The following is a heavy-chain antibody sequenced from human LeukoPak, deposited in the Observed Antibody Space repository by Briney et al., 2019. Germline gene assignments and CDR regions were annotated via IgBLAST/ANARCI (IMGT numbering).Heavy chain of an antibody. CDR2: IYYSGST. D-gene: IGHD1-1*01. CDR1: GGSISSSSYY. V-gene: IGHV4-39*01. Sequence: SETLSLTCTVSGGSISSSSYYWGWIRQPPGKGLEWIGSIYYSGSTYYNPSLKSRVTISVDTSKNQFSLKLSSVTAADTAVYYCARATGTGMFDYWGQGTLVTVSS. CDR3: ARATGTGMFDY. J-gene: IGHJ4*02.